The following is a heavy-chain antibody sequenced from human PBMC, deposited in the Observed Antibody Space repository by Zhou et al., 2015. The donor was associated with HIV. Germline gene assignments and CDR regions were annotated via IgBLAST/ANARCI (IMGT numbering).Heavy chain of an antibody. V-gene: IGHV1-2*02. CDR3: ARDRGGARPDWRYFDL. CDR2: INPKSGGT. CDR1: GYTFTDYY. D-gene: IGHD6-6*01. J-gene: IGHJ2*01. Sequence: QVQLVQSGTEVKKPGTSVKVSCKASGYTFTDYYMHWVRQAPGQGLEWMGRINPKSGGTDYAQMFQGRVTMTRDTSLTTAYMELSRLRADDTAMYYCARDRGGARPDWRYFDLWGRGTLVSVSS.